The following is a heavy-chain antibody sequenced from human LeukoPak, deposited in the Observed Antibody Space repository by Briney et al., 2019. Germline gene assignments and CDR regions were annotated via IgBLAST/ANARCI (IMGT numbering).Heavy chain of an antibody. Sequence: SETLSLTCTVSGGSISSSSYYWGWIRQPPGKGLEWIGSIYYSGSTYYNPSLKSRVTISVDTSKNQFSLKLSSVTAADTAVYYCARPRAPLYGYGDCGDKLYNLGLFFDYWGQGTLVTVSS. CDR2: IYYSGST. D-gene: IGHD4-17*01. CDR3: ARPRAPLYGYGDCGDKLYNLGLFFDY. J-gene: IGHJ4*02. V-gene: IGHV4-39*01. CDR1: GGSISSSSYY.